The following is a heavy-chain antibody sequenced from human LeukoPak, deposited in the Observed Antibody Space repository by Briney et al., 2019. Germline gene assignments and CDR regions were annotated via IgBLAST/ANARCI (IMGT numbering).Heavy chain of an antibody. CDR2: INPNSGGT. Sequence: ASVKVSCKASGYTFTGYYMHWVRQAPGQGLEWMGWINPNSGGTNYAQKLQGRVTMTRDTSISTAYMELSRLRSDDTAVYYCARWVDRVTIFGVDYYYYMDVWGKGTTVTVSS. CDR1: GYTFTGYY. V-gene: IGHV1-2*02. D-gene: IGHD3-3*01. J-gene: IGHJ6*03. CDR3: ARWVDRVTIFGVDYYYYMDV.